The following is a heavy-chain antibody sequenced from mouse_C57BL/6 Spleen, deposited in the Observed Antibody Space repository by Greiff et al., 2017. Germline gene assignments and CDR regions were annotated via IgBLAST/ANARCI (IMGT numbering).Heavy chain of an antibody. CDR1: GFSLTSYA. D-gene: IGHD2-4*01. CDR2: IWTGGGT. V-gene: IGHV2-9-1*01. CDR3: ATDYDYDERGGFAY. J-gene: IGHJ3*01. Sequence: VQLQESGPGLVAPSQSLSITCTVSGFSLTSYAISWVRQAPGKGLEWLGVIWTGGGTNYNSALKSRLSISEDNSKSQVFLKMNSLQTDDTARDYCATDYDYDERGGFAYWGQGTLVTVSA.